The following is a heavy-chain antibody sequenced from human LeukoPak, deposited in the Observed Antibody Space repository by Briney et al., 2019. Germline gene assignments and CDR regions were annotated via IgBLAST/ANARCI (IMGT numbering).Heavy chain of an antibody. D-gene: IGHD4-11*01. J-gene: IGHJ4*02. CDR2: IIPIFGTA. CDR3: ARGDDYSNYVLGY. V-gene: IGHV1-69*05. Sequence: SVKVSCKASGVTFSSYAISWVRQAPGQGLEWMGRIIPIFGTANYTQKFQGRVTITTDESTSTAYMELSSLRSEDTAVYYCARGDDYSNYVLGYWGQGTLFSVSS. CDR1: GVTFSSYA.